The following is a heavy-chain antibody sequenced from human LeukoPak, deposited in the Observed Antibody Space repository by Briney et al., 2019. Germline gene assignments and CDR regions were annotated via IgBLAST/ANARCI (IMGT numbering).Heavy chain of an antibody. V-gene: IGHV4-34*01. CDR1: GGSFSGYY. CDR3: ARGYTNFDY. J-gene: IGHJ4*02. CDR2: INHSGST. D-gene: IGHD1-20*01. Sequence: SETLSLTCAVFGGSFSGYYCIWIRQPPGKGLEWIGEINHSGSTNYNPSLKSRVTISVDTSKNQFSLKLSSVTAADTAVYYCARGYTNFDYWGQGTLVTVSS.